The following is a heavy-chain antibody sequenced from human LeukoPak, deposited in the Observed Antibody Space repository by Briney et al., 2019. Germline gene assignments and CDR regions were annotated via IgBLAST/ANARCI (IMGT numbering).Heavy chain of an antibody. V-gene: IGHV3-30-3*01. CDR3: ASEAAAGAHVDY. D-gene: IGHD6-13*01. CDR1: GFTVSSNY. Sequence: GGSLRLSCAASGFTVSSNYMSWVRQAPGKGLEWVAVISYDGSNKYYADSVKGRFTISRDNSKNTVYLQTNSLRAEDTALYYCASEAAAGAHVDYWGQGTLVIVSS. J-gene: IGHJ4*02. CDR2: ISYDGSNK.